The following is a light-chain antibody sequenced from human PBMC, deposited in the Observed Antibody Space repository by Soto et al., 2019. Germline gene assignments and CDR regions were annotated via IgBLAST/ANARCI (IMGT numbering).Light chain of an antibody. Sequence: QSVLTQPAPVSVSPGQSITISCTGTSSDVGGYNYVSWYQQHPGKAPKLMIYEVSNRPSGVSNRFSGSKSGNTASLTISGLQAEDEADYYCSSYTSSSTLPNVFGTGTKVTVL. CDR3: SSYTSSSTLPNV. V-gene: IGLV2-14*01. CDR1: SSDVGGYNY. CDR2: EVS. J-gene: IGLJ1*01.